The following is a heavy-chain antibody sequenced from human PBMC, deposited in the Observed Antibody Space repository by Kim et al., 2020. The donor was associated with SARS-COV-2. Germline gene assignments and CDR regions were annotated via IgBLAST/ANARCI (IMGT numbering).Heavy chain of an antibody. CDR3: ARDVDQWYFDL. CDR2: IYTSGST. J-gene: IGHJ2*01. V-gene: IGHV4-4*07. Sequence: GSLRLSCTVSGGSISSYYWSWIRQPAGKGLEWIGRIYTSGSTNYNPSLKSRVTMSVDTSKNQFSLKLSSVTAADTAVYYCARDVDQWYFDLWGRGTLVTVSS. CDR1: GGSISSYY.